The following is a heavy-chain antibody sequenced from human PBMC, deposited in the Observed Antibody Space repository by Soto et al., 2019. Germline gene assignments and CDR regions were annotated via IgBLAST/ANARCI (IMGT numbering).Heavy chain of an antibody. D-gene: IGHD6-13*01. Sequence: GAPVQVSCKPSGYCFTSHGISWGRQAPGQGLEWMGWISAYNGNTNYAQKLQGRGTMTTDTSTSTAYMDLRTLRSDDTAVYYFAISSGHSSSWYEYWGQGTLVTVSS. V-gene: IGHV1-18*04. J-gene: IGHJ4*02. CDR2: ISAYNGNT. CDR3: AISSGHSSSWYEY. CDR1: GYCFTSHG.